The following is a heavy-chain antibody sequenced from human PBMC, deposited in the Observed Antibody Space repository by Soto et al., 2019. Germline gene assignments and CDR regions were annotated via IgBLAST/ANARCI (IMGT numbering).Heavy chain of an antibody. CDR3: ARVRIAGTTLDPSYFDY. V-gene: IGHV4-30-4*01. CDR2: IYYSGRT. J-gene: IGHJ4*02. D-gene: IGHD1-7*01. CDR1: GGSISSGDYY. Sequence: QVQLQESGPGLVKPSQTLSLTCTVSGGSISSGDYYWSWIRQPPGKGMEWLGYIYYSGRTYYNPALQSGGTISADESKNHFSQKLSSGTAADTAVYYCARVRIAGTTLDPSYFDYWGQGTLVTVSS.